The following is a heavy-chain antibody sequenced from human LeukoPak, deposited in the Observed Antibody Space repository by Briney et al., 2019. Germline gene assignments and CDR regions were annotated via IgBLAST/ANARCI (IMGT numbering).Heavy chain of an antibody. CDR3: ARGSCSNIRCHDAFDI. J-gene: IGHJ3*02. CDR1: GFIVSGTY. D-gene: IGHD2-2*01. CDR2: IYSGGDT. V-gene: IGHV3-53*01. Sequence: GGSPRLSCAASGFIVSGTYMTWVRQAPGKGLECVSIIYSGGDTYYTDSVKGRFPVSRDNSKNTLYLQMNSLRVDDTAVYYCARGSCSNIRCHDAFDIWGQGTMVTVSS.